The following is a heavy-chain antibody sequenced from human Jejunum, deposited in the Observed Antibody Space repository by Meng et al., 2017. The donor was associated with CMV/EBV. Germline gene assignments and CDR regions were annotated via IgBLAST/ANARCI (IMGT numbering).Heavy chain of an antibody. J-gene: IGHJ5*02. Sequence: KASGDTCTNNFFHWVRQAPGQGLQWMGVVNPISGTTDYAQKFQGRVTMTRDTSTSSVYMEVRSPTSDDTAIYYCARGPYSSSSWFDPWGQGTLVTVSS. CDR3: ARGPYSSSSWFDP. CDR1: GDTCTNNF. CDR2: VNPISGTT. D-gene: IGHD6-6*01. V-gene: IGHV1-46*01.